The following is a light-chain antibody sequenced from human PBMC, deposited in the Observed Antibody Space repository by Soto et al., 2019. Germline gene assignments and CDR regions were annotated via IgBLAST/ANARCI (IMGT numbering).Light chain of an antibody. CDR3: QKYSSVPL. CDR1: QGISNY. CDR2: APS. V-gene: IGKV1-27*01. J-gene: IGKJ3*01. Sequence: DIQMTQSPSSLSASVGDRVTITCRASQGISNYIAWYQQKPGKAPKLLIYAPSTLQSGVPSRFSGSGSGTDFTLTINSLQPEDVATYYCQKYSSVPLFGPGTKVDIK.